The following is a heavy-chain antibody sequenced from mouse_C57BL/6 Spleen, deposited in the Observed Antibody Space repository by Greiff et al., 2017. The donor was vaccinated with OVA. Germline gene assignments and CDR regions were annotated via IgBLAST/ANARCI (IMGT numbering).Heavy chain of an antibody. CDR2: ILPGSGST. J-gene: IGHJ4*01. Sequence: QVQLKESGAELMKPGASVKLSCKATGYTFTGYWIEWVKQRPGHGLEWIGEILPGSGSTNYNEKFKGKATFTADTSSNTAYMQLSSLTTEDSAIYYCARGEGYYVRKDTYYAMDYWGQGTSVTVSS. CDR1: GYTFTGYW. V-gene: IGHV1-9*01. CDR3: ARGEGYYVRKDTYYAMDY. D-gene: IGHD2-3*01.